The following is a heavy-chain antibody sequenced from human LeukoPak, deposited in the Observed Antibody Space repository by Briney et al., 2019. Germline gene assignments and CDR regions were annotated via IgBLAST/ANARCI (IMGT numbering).Heavy chain of an antibody. J-gene: IGHJ4*02. CDR3: AKDLRVGATSFLPDY. CDR2: INDNGDGT. V-gene: IGHV3-23*01. Sequence: GGSLRLSCAASGFTFSSYAMSWVRQAPGKGLKWVSTINDNGDGTYYADSVKGRFTISRDNSKNTLYLQMNSLRAEDTAVYYCAKDLRVGATSFLPDYWGQGTLVTVSS. D-gene: IGHD1-26*01. CDR1: GFTFSSYA.